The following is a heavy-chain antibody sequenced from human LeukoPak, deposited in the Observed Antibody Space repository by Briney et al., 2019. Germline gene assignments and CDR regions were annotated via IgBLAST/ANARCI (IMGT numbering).Heavy chain of an antibody. CDR2: IYYSGST. Sequence: SQTLSLTCTVCGGSISSGGYYLSWIRQHPGKGLEWIVYIYYSGSTYYNPSLKSRVTISVDTSKNQFSLKLSSVTAADTAVYYCAREAVNAYCGGDCYSRAFDIWGQGTMVTVSS. V-gene: IGHV4-31*03. J-gene: IGHJ3*02. CDR1: GGSISSGGYY. CDR3: AREAVNAYCGGDCYSRAFDI. D-gene: IGHD2-21*02.